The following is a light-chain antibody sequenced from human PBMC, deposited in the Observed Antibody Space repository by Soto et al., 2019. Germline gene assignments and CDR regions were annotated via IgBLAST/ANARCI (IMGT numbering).Light chain of an antibody. V-gene: IGKV1-39*01. CDR1: QSISSY. Sequence: DIQMTQSPSSLSASVGDRVTITCRASQSISSYLNWYQQKPGKAPNLLIYDASSLQSGVPSRFSGSGSGTDFTLTISSLQPEDFATYYCQQSYSIPYTFGHGTKLEIK. CDR2: DAS. CDR3: QQSYSIPYT. J-gene: IGKJ2*01.